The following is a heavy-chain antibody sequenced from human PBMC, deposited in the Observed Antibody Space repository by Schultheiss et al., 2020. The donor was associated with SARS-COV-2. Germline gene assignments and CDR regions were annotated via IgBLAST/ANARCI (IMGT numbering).Heavy chain of an antibody. Sequence: SETLSLTCAVYGGSFSGYYWSWIRQPPGKGLGWIGEINHSGSTNYNPSLKSRVTISVDTSKNQFSLKLSSVTAADTAVYYCARGPSRVLRFLEGRRGYYYYYMDVWGKGTTVTVSS. CDR3: ARGPSRVLRFLEGRRGYYYYYMDV. V-gene: IGHV4-34*01. D-gene: IGHD3-3*01. CDR2: INHSGST. CDR1: GGSFSGYY. J-gene: IGHJ6*03.